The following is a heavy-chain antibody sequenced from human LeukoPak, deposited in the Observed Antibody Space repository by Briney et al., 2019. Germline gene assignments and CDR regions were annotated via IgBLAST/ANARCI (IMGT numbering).Heavy chain of an antibody. CDR2: ISYDGSNK. J-gene: IGHJ4*02. V-gene: IGHV3-30*18. Sequence: PGRSLRLSCAASGFTFSSYGMHWVRQAPGKGLEGVAVISYDGSNKYYADSVKGRFTISRDNSKNTLYLQMNGLRAEDTAVYCCAKDQGGSYYIVSDCWGQGTLVSVSS. CDR1: GFTFSSYG. CDR3: AKDQGGSYYIVSDC. D-gene: IGHD3-10*01.